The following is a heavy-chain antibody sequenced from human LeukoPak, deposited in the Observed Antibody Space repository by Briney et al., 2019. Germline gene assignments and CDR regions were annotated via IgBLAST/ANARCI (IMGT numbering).Heavy chain of an antibody. CDR1: GGSISSYY. CDR3: ARSRDYYDSSGYHHAPFDY. V-gene: IGHV4-4*07. J-gene: IGHJ4*02. Sequence: PSETLSLTCTVSGGSISSYYWSWIRQPAGKGLEWIGRIYTSGSTNYNPSLKSRVTMSVDTSKNQFSLKLSSVTAADTAVYYCARSRDYYDSSGYHHAPFDYWGQGTLVTVSS. D-gene: IGHD3-22*01. CDR2: IYTSGST.